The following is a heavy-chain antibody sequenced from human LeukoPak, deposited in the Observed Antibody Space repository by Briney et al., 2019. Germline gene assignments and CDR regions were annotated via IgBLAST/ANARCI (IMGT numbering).Heavy chain of an antibody. CDR1: GFTVSNTY. CDR3: AKVDVKVNWGFDY. CDR2: ISGSDDRA. J-gene: IGHJ4*01. Sequence: GGSLRLSCEVSGFTVSNTYMSWVRQAPGKGLVWASVISGSDDRAYYTDSVKCRFTISRDDSKNTLYLQMNSLRVEDTALYYCAKVDVKVNWGFDYWGHGTLVIVSS. D-gene: IGHD7-27*01. V-gene: IGHV3-23*01.